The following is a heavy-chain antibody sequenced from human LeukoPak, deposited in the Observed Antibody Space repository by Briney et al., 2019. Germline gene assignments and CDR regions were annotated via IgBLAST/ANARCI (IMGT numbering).Heavy chain of an antibody. CDR2: TSSDLNVK. J-gene: IGHJ4*02. Sequence: GGSLRLSCAASGFTFRNYVIHWVRQAPGKGLEWVAVTSSDLNVKLYADSVKGRFTISRDNAKNTLYLQMNSLRAEDTAVYYCAKLVVAGSSVPQDYWGQGTLVTVSS. CDR3: AKLVVAGSSVPQDY. D-gene: IGHD2-15*01. CDR1: GFTFRNYV. V-gene: IGHV3-30*18.